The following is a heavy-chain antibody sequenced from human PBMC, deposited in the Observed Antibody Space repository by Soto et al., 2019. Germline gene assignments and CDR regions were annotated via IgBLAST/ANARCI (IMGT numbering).Heavy chain of an antibody. D-gene: IGHD1-26*01. V-gene: IGHV3-30*13. CDR1: GFNFNTYF. Sequence: QVQLVQSGGGVVQPGRSLRLSCAASGFNFNTYFMHWVRQAPGKGLEWVAMIFPNGRDKEYADYVKGRFTTSRDNSNNRMYLQMDSLRPEDTAVYYCARDDEHGSNCDLAHWGQGALVTVSS. J-gene: IGHJ4*02. CDR3: ARDDEHGSNCDLAH. CDR2: IFPNGRDK.